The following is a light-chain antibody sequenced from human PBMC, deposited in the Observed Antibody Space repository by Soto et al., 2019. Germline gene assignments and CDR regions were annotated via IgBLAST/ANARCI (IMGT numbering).Light chain of an antibody. CDR3: CSYAGNSLWV. CDR2: DVS. J-gene: IGLJ3*02. CDR1: SSDVGGYNY. Sequence: QSALTQPRSVSGSPGQSVTISCTGTSSDVGGYNYVSWYQQHPGKAPKLVIYDVSKRPSGVPDRFSCSKSGNTASLTISGLQDEDEADYYCCSYAGNSLWVFGGGTKVTVL. V-gene: IGLV2-11*01.